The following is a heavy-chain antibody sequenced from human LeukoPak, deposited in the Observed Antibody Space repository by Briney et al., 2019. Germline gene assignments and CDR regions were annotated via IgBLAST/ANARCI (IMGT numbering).Heavy chain of an antibody. Sequence: SQTLSLTCAISGDSVSSSSSAWNWVRQSPSRGLEWLGRTYYRSKWYNDYAESVKSRVAINPDTSKNQFSLHLNSVTPEDTAVYYCVRGGHFDYWGQGTLVTVSS. V-gene: IGHV6-1*01. CDR1: GDSVSSSSSA. CDR2: TYYRSKWYN. D-gene: IGHD3-16*01. CDR3: VRGGHFDY. J-gene: IGHJ4*02.